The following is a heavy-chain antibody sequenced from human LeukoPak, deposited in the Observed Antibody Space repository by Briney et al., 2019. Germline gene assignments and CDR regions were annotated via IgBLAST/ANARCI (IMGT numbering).Heavy chain of an antibody. CDR3: ARGRRGYIFDY. D-gene: IGHD6-25*01. V-gene: IGHV4-34*01. J-gene: IGHJ4*02. Sequence: PSETLSLTCAVYGGSFSVYYWSWIRQPPGKGLEWIGEINHSGSTNYNPSLKSRVTISVDTSKNQFSLKLSSVTAADTAVYYCARGRRGYIFDYWGQGTLVTVSS. CDR2: INHSGST. CDR1: GGSFSVYY.